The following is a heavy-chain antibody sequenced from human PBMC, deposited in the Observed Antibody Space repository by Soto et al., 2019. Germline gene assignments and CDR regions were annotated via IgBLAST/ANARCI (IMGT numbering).Heavy chain of an antibody. CDR1: GGSISSYY. CDR2: IYYSGST. V-gene: IGHV4-59*01. CDR3: ARGPTYYYDSRGVGFDY. J-gene: IGHJ4*02. D-gene: IGHD3-22*01. Sequence: PSETLSLTCTVSGGSISSYYWSWIRQPPGKGLEWIGYIYYSGSTNYNPSLKSRVTISVDTSKNQFSLKLSSVTAADTAVYYCARGPTYYYDSRGVGFDYWGQGTLVTVSS.